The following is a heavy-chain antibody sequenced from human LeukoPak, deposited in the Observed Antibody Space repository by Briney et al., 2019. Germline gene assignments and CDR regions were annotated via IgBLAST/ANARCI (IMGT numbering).Heavy chain of an antibody. CDR3: ATDLNDNGSGSYYTPGY. V-gene: IGHV1-24*01. Sequence: ASVKVSCKVSGYTLTELSMHWVRQAPGKGLEWMGGFDPEDGETIYAQKFQGRVTMTEDTSTDTAYMELSSLRSEDTAAYYCATDLNDNGSGSYYTPGYWGQGTLVTVSS. J-gene: IGHJ4*02. CDR1: GYTLTELS. CDR2: FDPEDGET. D-gene: IGHD3-10*01.